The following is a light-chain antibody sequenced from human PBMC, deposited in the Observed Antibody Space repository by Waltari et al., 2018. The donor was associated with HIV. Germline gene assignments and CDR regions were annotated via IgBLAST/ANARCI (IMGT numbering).Light chain of an antibody. V-gene: IGKV2D-29*01. J-gene: IGKJ1*01. Sequence: DIVMTMTPFSLSVNPGQPASISCKSRQTLLHSDGKTYLYWYRQRPGQPPQPLMYEVSTRFAGVPDRFSGSGSGTDFTLRISRVEAEDVGVYYCMQTVQLSWTFGQGTKVQIK. CDR2: EVS. CDR1: QTLLHSDGKTY. CDR3: MQTVQLSWT.